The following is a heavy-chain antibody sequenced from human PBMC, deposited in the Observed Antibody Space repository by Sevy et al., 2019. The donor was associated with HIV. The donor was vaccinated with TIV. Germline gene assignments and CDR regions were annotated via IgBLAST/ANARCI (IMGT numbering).Heavy chain of an antibody. V-gene: IGHV1-69*06. D-gene: IGHD6-19*01. Sequence: ASVKVSCKASGGTFSSYAISWVRQAPGQGLEWMGGIIPIFGTANYAQKFQGRVTITADKTTSTAYMELSSRGSEDTAVYYGASSQQWLREVAAFDIWGQGTMVTVSS. CDR3: ASSQQWLREVAAFDI. CDR1: GGTFSSYA. J-gene: IGHJ3*02. CDR2: IIPIFGTA.